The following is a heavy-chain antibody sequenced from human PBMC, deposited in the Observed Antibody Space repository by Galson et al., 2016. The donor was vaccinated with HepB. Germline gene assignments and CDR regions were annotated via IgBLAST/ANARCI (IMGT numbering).Heavy chain of an antibody. CDR2: ICGRCGDM. J-gene: IGHJ4*02. CDR3: AIDPSPWHELLFGN. CDR1: GFTFDKYG. Sequence: SLRLSCAASGFTFDKYGMTWFRQAPGKGLEWVSTICGRCGDMDYADSAKGRFTISRDDSKNTLYLHMNSLRVEDTAIYYCAIDPSPWHELLFGNWAQGTLVTVSS. V-gene: IGHV3-23*01. D-gene: IGHD1-7*01.